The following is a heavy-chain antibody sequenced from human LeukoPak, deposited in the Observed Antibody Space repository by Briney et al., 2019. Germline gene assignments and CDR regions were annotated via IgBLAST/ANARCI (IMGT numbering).Heavy chain of an antibody. CDR1: GDSASSNSAA. D-gene: IGHD6-13*01. J-gene: IGHJ4*02. Sequence: SQTLSLTCAICGDSASSNSAAWNWIRQSPSRGLEWLGRTYHTSKWYNDYAVSVKSRITINPDTSKNQFSLQLRSVTPEDTAVYYCARDLPPGAAGVTGPFDYWGQGTLVTVSA. CDR2: TYHTSKWYN. CDR3: ARDLPPGAAGVTGPFDY. V-gene: IGHV6-1*01.